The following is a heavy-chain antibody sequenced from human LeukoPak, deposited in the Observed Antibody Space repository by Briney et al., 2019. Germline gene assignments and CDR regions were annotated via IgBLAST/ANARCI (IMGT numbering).Heavy chain of an antibody. CDR3: ARDDLYYYGSGSSMSY. J-gene: IGHJ4*02. V-gene: IGHV3-48*01. CDR1: GFTFSSYS. Sequence: GGSLRLSCAASGFTFSSYSMNWVRQAPGKGLEWVSYISSSSSTIYYADSVKGRFTISRDNAKNSLYLQMNSLRAEDTAVYYCARDDLYYYGSGSSMSYWGQGTLVTVSS. D-gene: IGHD3-10*01. CDR2: ISSSSSTI.